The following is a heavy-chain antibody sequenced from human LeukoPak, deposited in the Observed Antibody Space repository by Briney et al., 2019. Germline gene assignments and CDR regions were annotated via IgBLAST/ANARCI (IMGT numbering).Heavy chain of an antibody. V-gene: IGHV4-61*02. CDR1: GGSISSGNYD. J-gene: IGHJ4*02. CDR3: AREETYYYDTIGYYLYYFDY. CDR2: INTSGST. D-gene: IGHD3-22*01. Sequence: PSQTLSLTCTVSGGSISSGNYDWSWVRQPAGKGLEWVGRINTSGSTKDNPSLKSRVTISIDMSKIQFSLKLTSVTAADTAVYYCAREETYYYDTIGYYLYYFDYWGQGTLVTVSS.